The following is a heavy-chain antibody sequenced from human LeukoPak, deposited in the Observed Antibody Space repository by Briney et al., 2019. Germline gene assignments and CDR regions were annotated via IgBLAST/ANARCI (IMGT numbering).Heavy chain of an antibody. CDR2: ISDSGDTT. J-gene: IGHJ4*02. CDR1: GFIFSSYG. Sequence: PGGSLRLSCAASGFIFSSYGMSWVRLAPGKGLEWVSSISDSGDTTFYADFLEGRFTVSRDNSKTTLYLQMNSLTAEDTAVYYCAKAGDSAYYHDKSGYYYWGQGTLVTVSS. CDR3: AKAGDSAYYHDKSGYYY. D-gene: IGHD3-22*01. V-gene: IGHV3-23*01.